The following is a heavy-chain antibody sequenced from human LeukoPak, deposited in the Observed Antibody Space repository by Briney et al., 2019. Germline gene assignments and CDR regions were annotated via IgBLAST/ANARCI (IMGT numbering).Heavy chain of an antibody. D-gene: IGHD5-24*01. CDR3: ASIAEMATINLFDY. J-gene: IGHJ4*02. V-gene: IGHV4-39*07. CDR2: IYYSGST. Sequence: PSETLSLTCTVSGGSISSYYWSWIRQPPGKGLEWIGSIYYSGSTYYNPSLKSRVTISVDTSKTQFSLKLSSVTAADTAVYYCASIAEMATINLFDYWGQGTLVTVSS. CDR1: GGSISSYY.